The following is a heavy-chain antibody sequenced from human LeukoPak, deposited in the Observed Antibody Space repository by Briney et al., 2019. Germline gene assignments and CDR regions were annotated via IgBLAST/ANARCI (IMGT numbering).Heavy chain of an antibody. Sequence: ASVKVSCKASRGTFSSYAISWVRQAAGQGVEWMGGMIHIFVTANYAQKLQGRVTITTDESTSTAYMELSRHMSEPRAVYYISGYCSSTSCYTEAINNWCDPWGRETLVSVSS. CDR3: SGYCSSTSCYTEAINNWCDP. CDR1: RGTFSSYA. J-gene: IGHJ5*02. D-gene: IGHD2-2*02. V-gene: IGHV1-69*05. CDR2: MIHIFVTA.